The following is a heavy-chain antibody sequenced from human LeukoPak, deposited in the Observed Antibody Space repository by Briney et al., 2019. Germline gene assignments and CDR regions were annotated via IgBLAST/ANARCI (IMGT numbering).Heavy chain of an antibody. CDR3: ARDVWGRLDY. V-gene: IGHV3-7*01. Sequence: GGSLRLSCAASGFTFSNYWMGWVRQAPGKGLEYVANIKSDGSETYYVDSVKGRFTISRDNARNSLYLQVNSLRAEDTAVYYCARDVWGRLDYWGQGTLVPVPS. J-gene: IGHJ4*02. CDR1: GFTFSNYW. CDR2: IKSDGSET. D-gene: IGHD2-8*01.